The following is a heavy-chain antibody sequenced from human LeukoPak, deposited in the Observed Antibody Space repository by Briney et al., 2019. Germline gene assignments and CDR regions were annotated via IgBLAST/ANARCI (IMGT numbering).Heavy chain of an antibody. CDR1: GGSISSSNC. CDR2: IYHSGST. CDR3: ARNARDSSGYWYYFDY. J-gene: IGHJ4*02. Sequence: PSETMSLACAVSGGSISSSNCWSWVRQAPGKGLEWIGEIYHSGSTNYNPSLKSRVTISVDKSKNQFSLKLSSVTAADTAVYYCARNARDSSGYWYYFDYWGQGTLVTVSS. V-gene: IGHV4-4*02. D-gene: IGHD3-22*01.